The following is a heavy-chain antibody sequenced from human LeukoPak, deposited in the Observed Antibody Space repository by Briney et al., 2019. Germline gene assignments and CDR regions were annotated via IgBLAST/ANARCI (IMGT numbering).Heavy chain of an antibody. V-gene: IGHV4-61*01. Sequence: PSETLSLTCTVSGGSISSSSYYWGWIRQPPGKGLEWIGYIYYSGSTNYNPSLKSRVTISVDTSKNQFSLKLSSVTAADTAVYYCARERPIGVYYDLWGQGTLVTVSS. CDR1: GGSISSSSYY. D-gene: IGHD3-22*01. CDR3: ARERPIGVYYDL. CDR2: IYYSGST. J-gene: IGHJ4*02.